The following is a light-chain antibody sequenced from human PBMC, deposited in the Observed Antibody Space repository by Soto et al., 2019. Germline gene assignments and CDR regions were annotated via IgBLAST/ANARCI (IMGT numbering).Light chain of an antibody. CDR2: DAS. V-gene: IGKV3-11*01. J-gene: IGKJ4*01. CDR3: QQRSSWPPS. Sequence: EIVLTQSPATLSLSPGERATLSCRASQSVSSYLAWYQQKPGQAPRLLVYDASNRATGIPARFSGSGSGTDFILTISRFEPEDFALYYCQQRSSWPPSFGGGTKVEIK. CDR1: QSVSSY.